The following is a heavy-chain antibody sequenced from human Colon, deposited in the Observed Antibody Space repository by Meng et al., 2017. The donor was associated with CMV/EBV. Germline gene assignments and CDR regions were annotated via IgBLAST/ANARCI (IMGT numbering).Heavy chain of an antibody. J-gene: IGHJ6*02. Sequence: GESLKISCATSGFTFGTYALSWVRQAPRKGLEWVSAISGSGRDTYYADSVKGRFTISRDKSKNTVDLQINSLRAEDTAVYYCARGRNIVVVPAAMGNYYYYGMDVWGQGTTVTVSS. D-gene: IGHD2-2*01. CDR2: ISGSGRDT. CDR1: GFTFGTYA. CDR3: ARGRNIVVVPAAMGNYYYYGMDV. V-gene: IGHV3-23*01.